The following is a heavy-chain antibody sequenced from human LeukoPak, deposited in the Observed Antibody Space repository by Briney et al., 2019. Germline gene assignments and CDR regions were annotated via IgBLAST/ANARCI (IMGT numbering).Heavy chain of an antibody. V-gene: IGHV3-74*01. CDR3: ARGTAVWYFDY. D-gene: IGHD1-1*01. CDR2: INSAGSTT. CDR1: GFTFKSYW. Sequence: PGGSLRLSCAASGFTFKSYWMYWVRQAPGKGLVWVSRINSAGSTTSYADSVKGRFTISRDNAKNTLYLQMNSLRAEDTAVYYCARGTAVWYFDYWGQGTLVTVSS. J-gene: IGHJ4*02.